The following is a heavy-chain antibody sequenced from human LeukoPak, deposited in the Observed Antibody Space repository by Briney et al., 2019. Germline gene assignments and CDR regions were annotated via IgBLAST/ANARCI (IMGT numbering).Heavy chain of an antibody. J-gene: IGHJ4*02. CDR1: GGTFSSYA. D-gene: IGHD3-10*01. Sequence: GAPVKVSCKASGGTFSSYAISWVRQAPGQGLEWMGGIIPIFGTANYAQKFQGRVTITTDESTSTAYMELSSLRSEDTAVYYCAGTYGSGSYSDLSFDYWGQGTLVTVSS. CDR3: AGTYGSGSYSDLSFDY. CDR2: IIPIFGTA. V-gene: IGHV1-69*05.